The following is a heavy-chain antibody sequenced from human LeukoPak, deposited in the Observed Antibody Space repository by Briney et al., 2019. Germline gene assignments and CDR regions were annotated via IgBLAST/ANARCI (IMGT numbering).Heavy chain of an antibody. D-gene: IGHD2-15*01. V-gene: IGHV3-23*01. CDR2: ISGSGGST. CDR1: GFTFSSYG. CDR3: AKGENLYCSGGSCSHYFQH. J-gene: IGHJ1*01. Sequence: GGSLRLSCAASGFTFSSYGMSWVRQAPGKGLEWVSAISGSGGSTYYADSVKGRFTISRDNSKNTLYLQMNSLRAEDTAVYYCAKGENLYCSGGSCSHYFQHWGQGTLVTVSS.